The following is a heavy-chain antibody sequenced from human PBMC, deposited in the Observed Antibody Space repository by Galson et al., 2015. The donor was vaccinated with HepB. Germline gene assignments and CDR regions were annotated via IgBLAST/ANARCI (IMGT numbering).Heavy chain of an antibody. CDR1: GFDFNTYG. CDR2: IYFDGSNE. CDR3: AKARSVAGIGRNCLDS. J-gene: IGHJ5*01. Sequence: SLRLSCAASGFDFNTYGMHWIRQAPGTGLEWVAGIYFDGSNEKYGESVRGRFIISRDNSEKILYLQMDGPRENDTATYYCAKARSVAGIGRNCLDSWGQGTLVIVSS. D-gene: IGHD6-13*01. V-gene: IGHV3-33*03.